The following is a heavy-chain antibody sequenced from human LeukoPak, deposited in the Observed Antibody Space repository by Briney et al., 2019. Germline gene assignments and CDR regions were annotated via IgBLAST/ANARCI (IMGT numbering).Heavy chain of an antibody. CDR2: IDPNSGGT. J-gene: IGHJ4*02. D-gene: IGHD6-19*01. CDR1: GYTFTGYY. Sequence: GASVKVSCKASGYTFTGYYMHWVRQAPGQGLDGMGWIDPNSGGTKYAQKFQGRATMTRDTSISTAYMELSRQRSDDTGVYYCARDPLQWLVQYYFDYWGQGTLVSVSS. V-gene: IGHV1-2*02. CDR3: ARDPLQWLVQYYFDY.